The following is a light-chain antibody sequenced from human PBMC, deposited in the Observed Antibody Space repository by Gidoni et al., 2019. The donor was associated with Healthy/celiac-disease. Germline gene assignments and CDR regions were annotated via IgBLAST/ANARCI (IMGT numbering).Light chain of an antibody. CDR2: LGS. V-gene: IGKV2-28*01. CDR3: MQALQTPWT. CDR1: QGLLHSNGYTY. Sequence: DIVMTQSPLSLPVTPGEPASISCRSSQGLLHSNGYTYLDWYLQKPGQSPQLLIYLGSNRAAGVPDRFSGSGSGTDFTLKISRVEAEDVGVYYCMQALQTPWTFGQGTKVEIK. J-gene: IGKJ1*01.